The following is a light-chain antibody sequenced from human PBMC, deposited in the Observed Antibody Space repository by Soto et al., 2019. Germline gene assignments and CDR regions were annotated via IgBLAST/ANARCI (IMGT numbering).Light chain of an antibody. CDR2: GAS. J-gene: IGKJ1*01. CDR1: QSVSNNY. Sequence: EIVLTQSPGTLSLSPGERAKLSCRASQSVSNNYLAWYQQKPGQAPRLLIYGASNRATGIPDRFSGSGSGTDFTLTISRLEPEDFAVYYCQQYGRSGTFGQGTKVDIK. CDR3: QQYGRSGT. V-gene: IGKV3-20*01.